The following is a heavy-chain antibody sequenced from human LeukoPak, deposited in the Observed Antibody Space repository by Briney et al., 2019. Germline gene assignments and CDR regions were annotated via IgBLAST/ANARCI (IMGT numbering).Heavy chain of an antibody. J-gene: IGHJ4*02. D-gene: IGHD6-13*01. CDR1: GFTFSSYE. Sequence: PGGSLRLSCAASGFTFSSYEMNWVRQAPGKGLEWVSYISSSSSTIYYADSVKGRFTISRDNAKNSLYLQMNSLRAEDTAVYYCARDPIAAAGAFDYWGQGTLVTVSS. CDR3: ARDPIAAAGAFDY. V-gene: IGHV3-48*01. CDR2: ISSSSSTI.